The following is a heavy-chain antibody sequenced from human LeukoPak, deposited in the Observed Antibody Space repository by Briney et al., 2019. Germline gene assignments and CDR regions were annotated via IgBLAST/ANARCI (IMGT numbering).Heavy chain of an antibody. Sequence: GGSLRLSCAASEFTVSSYHLSWVRQAPGKGLEWVSSISSSSSYIYYADSVKGRFTISRDNAKNSLYLQMNSLRAEDTAVYYCASGYSYGYYYYYGMDVWGQGTTVTVSS. J-gene: IGHJ6*02. CDR2: ISSSSSYI. CDR3: ASGYSYGYYYYYGMDV. CDR1: EFTVSSYH. D-gene: IGHD5-18*01. V-gene: IGHV3-21*01.